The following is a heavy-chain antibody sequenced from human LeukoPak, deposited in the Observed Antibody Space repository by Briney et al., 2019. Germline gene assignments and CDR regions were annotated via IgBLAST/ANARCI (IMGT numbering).Heavy chain of an antibody. J-gene: IGHJ5*02. V-gene: IGHV4-31*03. CDR3: ARIIMFGESGVDP. CDR2: INHSGST. Sequence: SQTLSLTCTVSGGSISSGGYYWSWIRQHPGKGLEWIGEINHSGSTNYNPSLKSRVTISVDTSKNQFSLKLSSVTAADTAVYYCARIIMFGESGVDPWGQGTLVTVSS. D-gene: IGHD3-10*02. CDR1: GGSISSGGYY.